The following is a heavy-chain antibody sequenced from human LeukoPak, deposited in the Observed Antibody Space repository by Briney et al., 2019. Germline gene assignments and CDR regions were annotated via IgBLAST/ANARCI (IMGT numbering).Heavy chain of an antibody. Sequence: SETLSLTCAVSGDSISSSNWWSWVRQPPGKGLEWIGEVYHSGSTNYNPSLKSRVTISVDKSKNQFSLKLSSVTAADTAVYYCARRRVYSGSGEFDFWGQGTLVTVSS. CDR2: VYHSGST. CDR3: ARRRVYSGSGEFDF. D-gene: IGHD5-12*01. J-gene: IGHJ4*02. V-gene: IGHV4-4*02. CDR1: GDSISSSNW.